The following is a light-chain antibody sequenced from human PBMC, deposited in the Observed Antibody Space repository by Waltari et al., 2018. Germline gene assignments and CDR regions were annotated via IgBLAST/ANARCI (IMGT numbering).Light chain of an antibody. J-gene: IGLJ1*01. V-gene: IGLV3-1*01. CDR1: KLGDKY. CDR3: QAWDSSAHYV. Sequence: SYELTQPPSVSVSPGQTASIACSGDKLGDKYVCWYQQKPGQSPVLVIYPDTKRPSGIPERFSGSKSGNTATLTISETQAMDEADFYCQAWDSSAHYVFGTGTKVTVL. CDR2: PDT.